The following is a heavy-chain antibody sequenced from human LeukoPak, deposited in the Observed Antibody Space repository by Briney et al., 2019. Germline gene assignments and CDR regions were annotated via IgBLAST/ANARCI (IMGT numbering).Heavy chain of an antibody. Sequence: GGSLRLSCAASGFIFNNYGMNWVRQAPGKGLEWVSGISGSGVTTYCADSVKGRFTISRDNSKNTLYLQMNSLRAEDTAVYYCAKVAYNWISYGPFDYWGQGTLVTVSS. CDR3: AKVAYNWISYGPFDY. V-gene: IGHV3-23*01. CDR2: ISGSGVTT. D-gene: IGHD1-20*01. CDR1: GFIFNNYG. J-gene: IGHJ4*02.